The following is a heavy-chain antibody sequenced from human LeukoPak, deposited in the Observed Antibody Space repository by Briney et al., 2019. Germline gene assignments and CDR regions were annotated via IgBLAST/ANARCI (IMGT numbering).Heavy chain of an antibody. D-gene: IGHD4/OR15-4a*01. V-gene: IGHV4-59*01. J-gene: IGHJ5*02. CDR3: VRGPYGASISKWFDP. CDR2: FYYSGDT. CDR1: RGSISGYS. Sequence: SETLSLTCTVSRGSISGYSWSWIRQSPGGGLEWIGYFYYSGDTAYNPSLRSRVTMSVDTSKNQFSLQLRSMTTADTAVYYCVRGPYGASISKWFDPWGQGTQVIVSP.